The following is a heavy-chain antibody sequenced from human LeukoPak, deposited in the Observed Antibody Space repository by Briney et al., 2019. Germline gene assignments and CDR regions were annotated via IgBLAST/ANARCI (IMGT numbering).Heavy chain of an antibody. CDR2: INPNSGGT. CDR1: GYTFTGYY. CDR3: ARDPECYDFCGPT. D-gene: IGHD3-3*01. V-gene: IGHV1-2*02. J-gene: IGHJ4*02. Sequence: ASVKVSCKASGYTFTGYYMHWVRQAPGQGLEWMGWINPNSGGTNYAQKFQGRVTITRNTSISTAYMELSSLRSEDTAVYYCARDPECYDFCGPTWGQGTLVTVSS.